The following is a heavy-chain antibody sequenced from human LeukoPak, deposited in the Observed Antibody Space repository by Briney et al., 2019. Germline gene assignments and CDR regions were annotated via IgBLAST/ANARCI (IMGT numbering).Heavy chain of an antibody. Sequence: ASVKVSCKASGYTFTDYAMSWVRQAPGQGLECMGWINTGTGNPTYAQDFTGRFVFSVDTSVSTAYLQINSLQAEDTAVYSCFAVGSTFDHWGQGTLVTVSS. D-gene: IGHD1-26*01. J-gene: IGHJ4*02. CDR1: GYTFTDYA. CDR2: INTGTGNP. CDR3: FAVGSTFDH. V-gene: IGHV7-4-1*02.